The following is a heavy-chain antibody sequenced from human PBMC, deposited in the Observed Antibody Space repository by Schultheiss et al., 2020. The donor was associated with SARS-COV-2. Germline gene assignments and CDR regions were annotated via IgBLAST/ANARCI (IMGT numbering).Heavy chain of an antibody. D-gene: IGHD3-10*01. CDR3: ARDRGSQLGY. CDR1: GFTFSAYW. V-gene: IGHV3-74*01. J-gene: IGHJ4*02. Sequence: GGSLRLSCAASGFTFSAYWMHWVRQVPGKGLVWVSRINSDGRSTSYADSVKGRFTISRDNSKNTLYLQMNNLRPEDTAVYYCARDRGSQLGYWGQGTLVTVSS. CDR2: INSDGRST.